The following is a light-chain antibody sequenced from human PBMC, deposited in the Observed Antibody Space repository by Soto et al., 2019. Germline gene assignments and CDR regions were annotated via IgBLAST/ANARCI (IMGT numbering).Light chain of an antibody. Sequence: QSALTQPASVSGSPGQSITISCTGTSSDVGGYNYVSWYQQHPGKAPKLMIYDVSNRPSGVSNRFSGSKSGNTASLTISGLQAEDEADYYCSSYTSSFVVFGGGTKVT. V-gene: IGLV2-14*01. CDR3: SSYTSSFVV. J-gene: IGLJ2*01. CDR1: SSDVGGYNY. CDR2: DVS.